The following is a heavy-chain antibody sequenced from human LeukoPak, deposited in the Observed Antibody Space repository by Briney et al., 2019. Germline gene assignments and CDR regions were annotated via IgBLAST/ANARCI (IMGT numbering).Heavy chain of an antibody. CDR1: GDSISSSNW. CDR3: ARNGGNSDFDY. V-gene: IGHV4-4*02. J-gene: IGHJ4*02. Sequence: SETLSLTCAVSGDSISSSNWWTWVRQPPGKGLEWIVEIYHSGNTNYNPSLKSRVTMSVDKSKNQFSLNLNSVTAADTAVYYCARNGGNSDFDYWGQGTLVTVSS. CDR2: IYHSGNT. D-gene: IGHD4-23*01.